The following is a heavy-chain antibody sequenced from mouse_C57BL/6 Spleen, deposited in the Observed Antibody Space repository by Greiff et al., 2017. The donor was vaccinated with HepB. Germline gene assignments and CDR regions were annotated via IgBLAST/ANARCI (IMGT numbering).Heavy chain of an antibody. D-gene: IGHD4-1*01. CDR3: ARERELFFFDY. CDR1: GFTFSSYA. CDR2: ISDGGSYT. V-gene: IGHV5-4*01. Sequence: EVHLVESGGGLVKPGGSLKLSCAASGFTFSSYAMSWVRQTPEKRLEWVATISDGGSYTYYPDNVKGRFTISRDNAKNNLYLQMSHLKSEDTAMYYCARERELFFFDYWGQGTTLTVSS. J-gene: IGHJ2*01.